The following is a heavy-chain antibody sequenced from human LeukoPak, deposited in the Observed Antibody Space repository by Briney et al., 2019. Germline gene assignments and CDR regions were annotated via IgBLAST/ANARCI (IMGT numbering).Heavy chain of an antibody. CDR2: IIPIFGTA. CDR3: ARVKRELFNAFDI. Sequence: ASVKVSCKASGGTFSSYAISWVRQAPGQGLEWMGGIIPIFGTANYAQKFQGRVTITADESTSTAYMELSSLRSEDTAVYYCARVKRELFNAFDIWGQGTMVTVSS. CDR1: GGTFSSYA. J-gene: IGHJ3*02. D-gene: IGHD1-26*01. V-gene: IGHV1-69*01.